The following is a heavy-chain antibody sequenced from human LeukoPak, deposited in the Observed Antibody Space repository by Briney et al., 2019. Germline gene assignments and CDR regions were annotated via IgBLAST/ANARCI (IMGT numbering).Heavy chain of an antibody. V-gene: IGHV3-7*01. Sequence: PGGSLRLSCAACGFTFSSYWMSWVRQAPGKGLEWVANIKQDGSEKYYVDSVKGRFTISRDNAKNSLYLQMNSLRAEDTAVYYCARDQDYMDVWGKGTTVTVSS. CDR2: IKQDGSEK. J-gene: IGHJ6*03. CDR3: ARDQDYMDV. CDR1: GFTFSSYW.